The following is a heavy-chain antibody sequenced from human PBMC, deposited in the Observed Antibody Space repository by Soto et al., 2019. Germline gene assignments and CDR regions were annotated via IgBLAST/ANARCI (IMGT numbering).Heavy chain of an antibody. D-gene: IGHD1-26*01. CDR1: GYTFTSYA. V-gene: IGHV1-3*01. CDR2: INASNGNT. J-gene: IGHJ4*02. Sequence: QVQLVQSGAEVKKPGASVKVSCKASGYTFTSYAMHWVRQAPGQRLEWMGWINASNGNTKYSQKFQGRVTITRDTSASTAYMALSSLRPEYSTVYYCARTLVGATPADYLGQGTLGTFSS. CDR3: ARTLVGATPADY.